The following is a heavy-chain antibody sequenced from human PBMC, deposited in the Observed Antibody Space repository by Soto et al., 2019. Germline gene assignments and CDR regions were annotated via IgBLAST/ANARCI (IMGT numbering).Heavy chain of an antibody. Sequence: PSVKVSCKASGFTFTSSAVQWVRQAHGQRLEWIGWIVVGSGNTNYAQKFQERVTITRDMSTSTAYMELSSLRSEDTAVYYCAADGITAAGNFDYWGQGTLVTVSS. CDR2: IVVGSGNT. CDR1: GFTFTSSA. CDR3: AADGITAAGNFDY. D-gene: IGHD6-13*01. J-gene: IGHJ4*02. V-gene: IGHV1-58*01.